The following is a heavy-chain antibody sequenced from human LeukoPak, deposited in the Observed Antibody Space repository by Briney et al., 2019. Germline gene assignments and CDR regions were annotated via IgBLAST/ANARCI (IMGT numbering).Heavy chain of an antibody. D-gene: IGHD6-19*01. CDR1: GGSVSSGSYY. V-gene: IGHV4-61*01. CDR2: IYYSGST. Sequence: SETLSLTCTVSGGSVSSGSYYWSWIRQPPGKGLEWIGYIYYSGSTNYNPSLKSRVTISVDTSKNQFSLKLSSVTAADTAVYYCARDKRAVAGMRNWFDPWGQGTLVTVSS. CDR3: ARDKRAVAGMRNWFDP. J-gene: IGHJ5*02.